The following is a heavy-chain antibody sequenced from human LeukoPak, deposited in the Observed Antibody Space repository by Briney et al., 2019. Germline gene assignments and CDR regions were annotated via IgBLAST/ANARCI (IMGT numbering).Heavy chain of an antibody. CDR2: VNDRGTI. Sequence: SQTLSLTCAVYGGSFSNYYCSWIRQSPGEGLECIGVVNDRGTINYNPSLMSRVTISVDKAKNQFSLKLSSVTAADTAVYYCARRWNYGRNYYIDVWGKGATVSVSS. V-gene: IGHV4-34*01. CDR3: ARRWNYGRNYYIDV. CDR1: GGSFSNYY. J-gene: IGHJ6*03. D-gene: IGHD1-7*01.